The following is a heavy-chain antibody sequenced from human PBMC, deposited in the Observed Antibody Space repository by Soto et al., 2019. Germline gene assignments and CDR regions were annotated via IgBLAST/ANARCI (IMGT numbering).Heavy chain of an antibody. Sequence: QVQLVKSGAEEKKPGASVKVSCKASGYTFTDYAMHWVRQAPRQRLEWMGWINAGNGNTKYSQKFQGRVTITRDTSSSTAYMDLSSLRSEDTAVYYCARAVAVPADFDFWGQGTLVTVSS. J-gene: IGHJ4*02. D-gene: IGHD6-19*01. V-gene: IGHV1-3*05. CDR3: ARAVAVPADFDF. CDR1: GYTFTDYA. CDR2: INAGNGNT.